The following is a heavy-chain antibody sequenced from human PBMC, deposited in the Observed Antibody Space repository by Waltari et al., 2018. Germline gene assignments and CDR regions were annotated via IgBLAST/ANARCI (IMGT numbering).Heavy chain of an antibody. V-gene: IGHV3-48*04. Sequence: EVQLVQSGGGLVQPGGSLRLSCAASGFTFSSSSMNWVRQAPGKGLEWVYSISSSSSTIYYADSVKGRFTISRDNAKNSLYLQMNTLRAEDTAVYYCARGSRGAFDIWGQGTMVPVSS. CDR1: GFTFSSSS. CDR2: ISSSSSTI. CDR3: ARGSRGAFDI. J-gene: IGHJ3*02.